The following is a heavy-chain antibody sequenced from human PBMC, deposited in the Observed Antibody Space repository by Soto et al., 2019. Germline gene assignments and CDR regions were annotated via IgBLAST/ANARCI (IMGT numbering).Heavy chain of an antibody. D-gene: IGHD2-2*01. CDR1: GYTFTSYA. Sequence: ASVKVSCKASGYTFTSYAMHWVRQAPGQRLEWMGWINAGNGNTKYSQKFQGRVTITRDTSASTAYMELSSLRSEDTAVYYCASHSRIPLNQRGAFDIWGQGTMVTVSS. CDR3: ASHSRIPLNQRGAFDI. CDR2: INAGNGNT. V-gene: IGHV1-3*01. J-gene: IGHJ3*02.